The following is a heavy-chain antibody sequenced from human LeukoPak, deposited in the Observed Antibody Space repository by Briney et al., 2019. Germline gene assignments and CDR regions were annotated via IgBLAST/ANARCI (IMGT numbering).Heavy chain of an antibody. Sequence: PGGSLRLSCAASGFTFSSYSMNWVRQAPGKGLEWVSYISSSSSTIYYAGSVKGRFTISRDNAKNSLYLQMNSLRAEDTAVYYCASPGRGSTLRSHFDYWGQGTLVTVSS. J-gene: IGHJ4*02. CDR3: ASPGRGSTLRSHFDY. D-gene: IGHD2-2*01. CDR2: ISSSSSTI. CDR1: GFTFSSYS. V-gene: IGHV3-48*01.